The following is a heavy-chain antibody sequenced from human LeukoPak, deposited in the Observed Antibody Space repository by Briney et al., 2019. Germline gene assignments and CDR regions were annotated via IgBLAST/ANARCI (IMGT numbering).Heavy chain of an antibody. D-gene: IGHD1-7*01. CDR1: GFTFSSYS. CDR2: ISSSSGYI. J-gene: IGHJ4*02. Sequence: GGSLRLSCAASGFTFSSYSMNWVRQAPGKGLEWVSSISSSSGYIYYADSVKGRFTISRDNAKKSLYLQMNRLRAEDTAVYYCAREENYKVDYWGQGTLVTVSS. CDR3: AREENYKVDY. V-gene: IGHV3-21*01.